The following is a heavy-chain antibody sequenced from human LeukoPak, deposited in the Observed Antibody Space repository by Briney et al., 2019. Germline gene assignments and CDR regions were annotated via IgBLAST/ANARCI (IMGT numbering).Heavy chain of an antibody. CDR1: GGTFSSYA. V-gene: IGHV1-69*13. D-gene: IGHD2-2*01. CDR3: ARESSSTSCPFDY. Sequence: SVKVSCKASGGTFSSYAISWVRQAPGQGLEWMGGIIPIFGTANYAQKFQGRVTITADESTSTAYMELGSLRSEDTAVYYCARESSSTSCPFDYWGQGTLVTVSS. CDR2: IIPIFGTA. J-gene: IGHJ4*02.